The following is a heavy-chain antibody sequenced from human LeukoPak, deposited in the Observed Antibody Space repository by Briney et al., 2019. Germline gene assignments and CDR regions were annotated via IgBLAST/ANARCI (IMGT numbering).Heavy chain of an antibody. CDR3: ARGGIGYCTSTSCPFDS. V-gene: IGHV6-1*01. CDR1: GDSVSTNSAA. D-gene: IGHD2-2*01. CDR2: TYYRSKWYN. J-gene: IGHJ4*02. Sequence: SQTLSLTCAISGDSVSTNSAAWNWIRQSPSRGLEWLGRTYYRSKWYNDYGVSVKSRITIDPDTSKNQFSLQLNSVTPEDTAVYYCARGGIGYCTSTSCPFDSWGQGTLVTVSS.